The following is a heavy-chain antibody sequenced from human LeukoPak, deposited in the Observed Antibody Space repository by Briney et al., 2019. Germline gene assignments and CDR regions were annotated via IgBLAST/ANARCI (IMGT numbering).Heavy chain of an antibody. CDR2: IYYSGST. J-gene: IGHJ4*02. Sequence: SETLSLTCTVSGGSISSSSYYWGWIRQPPGKGLEWIGSIYYSGSTYYNPSLKSRVTISVDTSKDQFSLKLSSVTAADTAVYYCARPLNYDILTGYGHWGQGTLVTVSS. CDR1: GGSISSSSYY. CDR3: ARPLNYDILTGYGH. V-gene: IGHV4-39*01. D-gene: IGHD3-9*01.